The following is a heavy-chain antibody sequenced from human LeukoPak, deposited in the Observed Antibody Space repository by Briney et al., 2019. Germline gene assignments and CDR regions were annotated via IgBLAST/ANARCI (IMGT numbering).Heavy chain of an antibody. D-gene: IGHD4-17*01. CDR2: IRWDGGDT. V-gene: IGHV3-43*01. J-gene: IGHJ6*03. CDR1: GFTFNDYT. CDR3: AKGQYGDYELGFFMDV. Sequence: GGSLRLSCAASGFTFNDYTMHWVRQAPGRGLEWVSLIRWDGGDTYYADSVEGRFTISRDNAKNSLYLQMNSLRSEDTALYYCAKGQYGDYELGFFMDVWGKGTTVTVSS.